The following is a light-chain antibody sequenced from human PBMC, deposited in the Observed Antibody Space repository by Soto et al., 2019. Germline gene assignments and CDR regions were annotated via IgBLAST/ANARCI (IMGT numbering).Light chain of an antibody. CDR1: SSNIGGNS. V-gene: IGLV1-51*01. CDR2: DHN. CDR3: GAWDSSLSAYV. Sequence: QSVMTQPPSVSAAPGQKVTISCSGTSSNIGGNSVSWYQQLPGTAPKLLIYDHNQRPLGIPDRFSGSKSGTSATLGITGFRTGDEADYYCGAWDSSLSAYVFGTGTKLTVL. J-gene: IGLJ1*01.